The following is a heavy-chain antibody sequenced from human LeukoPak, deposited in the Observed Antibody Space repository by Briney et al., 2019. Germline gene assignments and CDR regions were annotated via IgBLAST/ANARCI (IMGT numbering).Heavy chain of an antibody. Sequence: SETLSLTCAVYGGSFSDYYWSWIRQSPGKGLEWIGYIYYTGTSYNPSLKSRVTISADTSKNQFSLNLGSVTAADTAVYYCASRKLGNDYWGQGTLVTVSS. D-gene: IGHD7-27*01. CDR1: GGSFSDYY. J-gene: IGHJ4*02. CDR2: IYYTGT. V-gene: IGHV4-59*01. CDR3: ASRKLGNDY.